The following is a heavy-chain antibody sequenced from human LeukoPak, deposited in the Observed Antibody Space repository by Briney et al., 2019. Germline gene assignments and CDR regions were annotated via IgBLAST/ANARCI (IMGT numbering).Heavy chain of an antibody. CDR2: IYHRGST. CDR1: GGSISSSTDY. V-gene: IGHV4-39*01. Sequence: PSETLALTCTVSGGSISSSTDYWGWIRQPPGKGLEWIGSIYHRGSTYINPSLRSRVTISVDTSKSQFSLKLSPVTAADTAVYYCARSNSGGYSRGIDYWGQGTLVTVSS. CDR3: ARSNSGGYSRGIDY. J-gene: IGHJ4*02. D-gene: IGHD1-26*01.